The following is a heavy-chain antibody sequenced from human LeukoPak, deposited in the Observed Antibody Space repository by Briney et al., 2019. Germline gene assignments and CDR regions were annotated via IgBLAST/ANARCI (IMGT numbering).Heavy chain of an antibody. V-gene: IGHV3-30*03. J-gene: IGHJ3*02. Sequence: PGGSLRLSCAASGFTFSSYGMHWVRQAPGKGLEWVAVISYDGSNKYYADSVKGRFTISRDNSKNTLYLQMNSLRAEDTAVYYCARGDYQGYAFDIWGQGTMVTVSS. CDR3: ARGDYQGYAFDI. D-gene: IGHD4-17*01. CDR1: GFTFSSYG. CDR2: ISYDGSNK.